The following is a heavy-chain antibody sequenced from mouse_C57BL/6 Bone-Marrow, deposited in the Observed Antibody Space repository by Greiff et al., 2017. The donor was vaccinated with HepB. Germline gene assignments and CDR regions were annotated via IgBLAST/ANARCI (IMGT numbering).Heavy chain of an antibody. V-gene: IGHV1-26*01. J-gene: IGHJ3*01. CDR1: GYTFTDYY. D-gene: IGHD1-1*01. CDR2: INPNNGGT. CDR3: ARTGNYYGSSSAWFAY. Sequence: EVQLQQSGPELVKPGASVKISCKASGYTFTDYYMNWVKQSHGKSLEWIGDINPNNGGTSYNQKFKGKATLTVDKSSSTAYLELRSLTSEDSAVYYCARTGNYYGSSSAWFAYWGQGTLVTVSA.